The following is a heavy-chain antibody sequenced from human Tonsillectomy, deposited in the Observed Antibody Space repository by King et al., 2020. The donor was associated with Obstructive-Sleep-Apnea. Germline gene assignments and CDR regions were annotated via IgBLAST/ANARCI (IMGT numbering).Heavy chain of an antibody. CDR3: ARLWRGGSHKTSPYFFDY. CDR2: INTRTEDP. J-gene: IGHJ4*02. Sequence: QLVQSGSELRRPGASVKVSCKASRYTFTNYAMGWVRQAPGQGLEWMGWINTRTEDPTSAQAFTGRLVFSLDVSVSTAYLQINSLQAGDTAVYYCARLWRGGSHKTSPYFFDYWGQGTLVTVSA. D-gene: IGHD1-26*01. CDR1: RYTFTNYA. V-gene: IGHV7-4-1*02.